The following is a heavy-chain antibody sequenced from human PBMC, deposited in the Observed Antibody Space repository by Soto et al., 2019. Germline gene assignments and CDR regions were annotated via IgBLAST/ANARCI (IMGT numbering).Heavy chain of an antibody. CDR3: AKEGILGPYDAYDM. CDR1: GHSFTSSG. J-gene: IGHJ3*02. V-gene: IGHV1-18*01. CDR2: ISTHNGNT. Sequence: QPQLVQSGAVVKKPGASVKVSCQASGHSFTSSGISWVRQAPGQGLEWMGWISTHNGNTIYAPRVQDRVTLTTDRSTNSAYMELRRLRHDDSAVYYCAKEGILGPYDAYDMWGQGTLVSVSS.